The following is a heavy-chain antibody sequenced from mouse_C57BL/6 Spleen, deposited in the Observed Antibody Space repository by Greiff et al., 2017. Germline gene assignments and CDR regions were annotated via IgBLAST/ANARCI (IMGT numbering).Heavy chain of an antibody. CDR3: ARDMAYDYNWYFDV. J-gene: IGHJ1*03. CDR2: ISSGSSTI. Sequence: EVKLVESGGGLVKPGGSLKLSCAASGFTFSDYGMHWVRQAPEKGLEWVAYISSGSSTIYYADTVKGRFTISRDNAKNTLCLQMTSLRSEDTAMYYCARDMAYDYNWYFDVWGTGTTVTVSS. V-gene: IGHV5-17*01. D-gene: IGHD2-4*01. CDR1: GFTFSDYG.